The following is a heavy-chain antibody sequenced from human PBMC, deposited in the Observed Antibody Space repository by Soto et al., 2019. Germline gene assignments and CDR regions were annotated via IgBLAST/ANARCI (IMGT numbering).Heavy chain of an antibody. D-gene: IGHD3-3*01. Sequence: EVQLVESGGGLVQPGRSLRLSCAASGFTFDDYAMHWVRQAPGKGLEWVSGISWNSGSIGYADSVKGRFTISRDNAKNSLYLQMNSLRAEDTALYYCAKADFWLFSQGRPDYWGQGTLVTVSS. CDR2: ISWNSGSI. CDR1: GFTFDDYA. J-gene: IGHJ4*02. V-gene: IGHV3-9*01. CDR3: AKADFWLFSQGRPDY.